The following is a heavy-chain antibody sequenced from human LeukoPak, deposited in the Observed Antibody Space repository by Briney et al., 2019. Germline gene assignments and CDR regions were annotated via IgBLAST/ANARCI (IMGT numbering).Heavy chain of an antibody. J-gene: IGHJ4*02. CDR1: GFTFSSYA. CDR2: ISGSGGST. D-gene: IGHD2-21*02. Sequence: PGGSLRLSCAASGFTFSSYAMSWVRQAPGKGLEWVSAISGSGGSTYYADSVKGRFTISRDNSRNTLYLQMNSLRAEDTAVYYCAKLGYCGGDCYYFDYWGQGTLVTVSS. V-gene: IGHV3-23*01. CDR3: AKLGYCGGDCYYFDY.